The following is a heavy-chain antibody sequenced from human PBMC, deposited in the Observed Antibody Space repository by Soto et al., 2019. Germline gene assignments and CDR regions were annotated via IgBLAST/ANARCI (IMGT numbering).Heavy chain of an antibody. D-gene: IGHD6-6*01. Sequence: ASVKVSCKASGYTFTGYYMHCVRQAPGQVLEWMGWINPNSGGTNYAQKFQGRVTMTRDTSISTAYMELSRLRSDDTAVYYCARERSSSVGGYDYWGQGTLVTVSS. J-gene: IGHJ4*02. CDR1: GYTFTGYY. CDR2: INPNSGGT. CDR3: ARERSSSVGGYDY. V-gene: IGHV1-2*02.